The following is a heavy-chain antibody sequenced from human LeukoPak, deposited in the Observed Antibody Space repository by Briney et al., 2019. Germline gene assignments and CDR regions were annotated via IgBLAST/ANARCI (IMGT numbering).Heavy chain of an antibody. CDR2: ISSRTGSYI. D-gene: IGHD6-6*01. J-gene: IGHJ4*02. Sequence: PGGSLRLSCVVFGFSFSSYSMNWVRQAPGKGLEWVSTISSRTGSYIYYADSVRGRFTISRDNAKNSLYLQMNSLRAEDTAVYYCARCSGVFGSSDYWGQGTLVTVSS. CDR3: ARCSGVFGSSDY. V-gene: IGHV3-21*01. CDR1: GFSFSSYS.